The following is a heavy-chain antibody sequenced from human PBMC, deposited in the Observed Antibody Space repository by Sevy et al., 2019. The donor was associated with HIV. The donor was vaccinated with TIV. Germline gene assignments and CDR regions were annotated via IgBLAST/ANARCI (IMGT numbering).Heavy chain of an antibody. CDR3: VAANTWQDY. D-gene: IGHD2-15*01. V-gene: IGHV3-74*01. Sequence: GGSLRLSCAASGFTFSSYWMHWVRQAPGKGPVWVSGVNSDGSSTNYADSVKGRFTMSRDSAKNTLYLQMNSLRAEEKAVYFCVAANTWQDYWGQGTLVTVSS. J-gene: IGHJ4*02. CDR1: GFTFSSYW. CDR2: VNSDGSST.